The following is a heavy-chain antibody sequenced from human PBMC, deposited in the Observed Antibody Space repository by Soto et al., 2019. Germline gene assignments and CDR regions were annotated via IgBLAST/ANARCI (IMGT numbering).Heavy chain of an antibody. J-gene: IGHJ2*01. Sequence: EVQLLESGGGLVQPGGSLRLSCAASGFTFSSYAMSWVRQAPGKGLEWVSTISARGGSTHYADSVKGRFPISRDNSKNPPFLQINSLRAEDTAEYSWAKAVRSAWSAYWDVDLWGRGTLVTVSS. V-gene: IGHV3-23*01. D-gene: IGHD6-19*01. CDR3: AKAVRSAWSAYWDVDL. CDR1: GFTFSSYA. CDR2: ISARGGST.